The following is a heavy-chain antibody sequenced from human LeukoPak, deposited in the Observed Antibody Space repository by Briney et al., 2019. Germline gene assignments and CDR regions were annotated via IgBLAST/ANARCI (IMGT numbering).Heavy chain of an antibody. Sequence: GGSLRLSCTASGFTFGDFAMNWVRQAPGKGLEWVGFVKTKVYGGTTEYAASVKGRFTISRDDSRAIAYLQMNSLKTEDTAVYYCTRDHRDDWNPGYYFDYWGQGTLVTVSS. J-gene: IGHJ4*02. CDR1: GFTFGDFA. CDR2: VKTKVYGGTT. D-gene: IGHD1-1*01. CDR3: TRDHRDDWNPGYYFDY. V-gene: IGHV3-49*04.